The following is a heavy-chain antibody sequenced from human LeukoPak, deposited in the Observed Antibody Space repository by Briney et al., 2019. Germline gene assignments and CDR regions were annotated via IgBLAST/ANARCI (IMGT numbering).Heavy chain of an antibody. V-gene: IGHV3-7*01. Sequence: PGGSLRLSCAASGLTFSRYAMSWVRQAPGKGLEWVANIKQDGSEKYYVDSVKGRFTISRDNAKNSLYLQMNSLRAEDTAVYYCARGLGPRAYYYYYMDIWGKGTTVTVSS. CDR2: IKQDGSEK. J-gene: IGHJ6*03. CDR1: GLTFSRYA. CDR3: ARGLGPRAYYYYYMDI. D-gene: IGHD7-27*01.